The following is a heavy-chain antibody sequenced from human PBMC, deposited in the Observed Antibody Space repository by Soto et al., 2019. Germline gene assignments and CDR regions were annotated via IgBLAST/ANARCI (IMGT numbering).Heavy chain of an antibody. CDR1: GFTFSSYA. J-gene: IGHJ4*02. CDR2: LSGSGIST. V-gene: IGHV3-23*01. Sequence: PGGSLRLSCAASGFTFSSYAMSWVHQAPGKGLEWVSALSGSGISTYYADTVKGRFTISRDNSRNTLYLQMNSLRAEDTAVYYCATSYDSSGYDYWGQGTVVTVSS. D-gene: IGHD3-22*01. CDR3: ATSYDSSGYDY.